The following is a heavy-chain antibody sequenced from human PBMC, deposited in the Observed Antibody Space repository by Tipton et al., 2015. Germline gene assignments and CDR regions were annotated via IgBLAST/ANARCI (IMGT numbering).Heavy chain of an antibody. D-gene: IGHD3-9*01. Sequence: TLSLTCTVSGGSFSDYYWSWIRQSPGEGLEWIGYIYYSGSTNYNPSLRSRVTMSRDTSKNQFSLRLSSVTAADTAVYYCACHDYDLLTRDYQTVDYWGQGTRVTVSS. V-gene: IGHV4-59*08. J-gene: IGHJ4*02. CDR3: ACHDYDLLTRDYQTVDY. CDR1: GGSFSDYY. CDR2: IYYSGST.